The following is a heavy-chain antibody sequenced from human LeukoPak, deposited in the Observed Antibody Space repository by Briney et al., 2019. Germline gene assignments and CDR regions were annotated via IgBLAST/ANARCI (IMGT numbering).Heavy chain of an antibody. Sequence: AGGSLRLSCAASGFTFSSDEVNWVRQAPGKGLEWVSYISSSGSTIYYADSVKGRFTISRDNAKNSLYLQMNSLRAEDTAVYYCARDYNLDYWGQGTLVTVSS. J-gene: IGHJ4*02. CDR1: GFTFSSDE. D-gene: IGHD1-1*01. V-gene: IGHV3-48*03. CDR3: ARDYNLDY. CDR2: ISSSGSTI.